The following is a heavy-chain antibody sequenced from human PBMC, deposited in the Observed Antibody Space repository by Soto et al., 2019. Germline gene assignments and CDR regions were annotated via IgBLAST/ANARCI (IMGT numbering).Heavy chain of an antibody. J-gene: IGHJ5*02. CDR3: ARHHGPTTSENWFDP. Sequence: VASVKVSCKAPGYTFFTYDISWVRQAPGQGLEWMGWISTYSGDTKYAQKFQGRVTMTTDTSTTTAYLELRSLRSDDTAVYYCARHHGPTTSENWFDPWGQGTLVTVSS. V-gene: IGHV1-18*01. CDR1: GYTFFTYD. CDR2: ISTYSGDT. D-gene: IGHD5-12*01.